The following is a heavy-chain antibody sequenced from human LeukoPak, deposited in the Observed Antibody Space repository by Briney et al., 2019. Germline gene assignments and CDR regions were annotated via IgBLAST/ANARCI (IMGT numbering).Heavy chain of an antibody. D-gene: IGHD2-8*01. CDR3: ASKAVYAIPDFYYYYGMDV. J-gene: IGHJ6*02. Sequence: ASVTVSFKASGYTFTDYDMHWVRQAPGQGLEWMGWINPNSGGTNYAQKFQGRVTMTRDTSISTAYMELSRLRSDDTAVYYCASKAVYAIPDFYYYYGMDVWGQGTTVTVSS. CDR2: INPNSGGT. V-gene: IGHV1-2*02. CDR1: GYTFTDYD.